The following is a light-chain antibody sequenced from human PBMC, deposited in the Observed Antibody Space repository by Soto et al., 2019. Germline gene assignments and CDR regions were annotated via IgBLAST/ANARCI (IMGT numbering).Light chain of an antibody. CDR3: QQYRSSLGWP. CDR2: GAS. Sequence: EIVLTESPGSLSLSSGERATLSCRASQSVSSSYLAWYQQKPGQAPRLLIYGASSRATGIPDRFSGSGSGTDFTLTISRLEPEDFAVYYCQQYRSSLGWPLGHGIKV. J-gene: IGKJ1*01. CDR1: QSVSSSY. V-gene: IGKV3-20*01.